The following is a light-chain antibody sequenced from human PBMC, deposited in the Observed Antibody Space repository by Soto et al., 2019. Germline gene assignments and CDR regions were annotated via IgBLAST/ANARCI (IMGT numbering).Light chain of an antibody. Sequence: QSALTQPASVSGSPGQSITISCTGTSSDVGGYHYVSWYQQHPGKAPKLIIYEVSYGPSGISYRVSGSKSGNTASLTISGLRAEDEADYYCTSYTSSSTLLFGGGTKLTVL. CDR1: SSDVGGYHY. V-gene: IGLV2-14*01. CDR2: EVS. J-gene: IGLJ3*02. CDR3: TSYTSSSTLL.